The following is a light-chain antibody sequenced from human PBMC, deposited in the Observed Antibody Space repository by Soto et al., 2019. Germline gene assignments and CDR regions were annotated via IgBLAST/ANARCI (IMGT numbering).Light chain of an antibody. Sequence: QSALTQPRSVSGSPGQSVTISCTGTSSDVGGYTYVSWYQQHPGKAPKLMFYDVSERPSWVPDRFSGSKSGNTASLTLSGVQAEDEADYYCCSYAGTYTYVFGTGTKLTVL. V-gene: IGLV2-11*01. J-gene: IGLJ1*01. CDR3: CSYAGTYTYV. CDR1: SSDVGGYTY. CDR2: DVS.